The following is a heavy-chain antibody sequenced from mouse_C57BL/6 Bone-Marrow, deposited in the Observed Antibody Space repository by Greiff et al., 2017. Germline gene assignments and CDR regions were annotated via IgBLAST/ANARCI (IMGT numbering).Heavy chain of an antibody. D-gene: IGHD2-5*01. Sequence: EVQVVESGGDLVKPGGSLKLSCAASGFTFSSYGMSWVRQTPDKRLEWVATISSGGSYTYYPDSVKGRFTISRDNAKNTLYLQMSSLKSEDTAMYYCAIVRGFAYWGQGTLVTVSA. CDR2: ISSGGSYT. CDR1: GFTFSSYG. J-gene: IGHJ3*01. CDR3: AIVRGFAY. V-gene: IGHV5-6*01.